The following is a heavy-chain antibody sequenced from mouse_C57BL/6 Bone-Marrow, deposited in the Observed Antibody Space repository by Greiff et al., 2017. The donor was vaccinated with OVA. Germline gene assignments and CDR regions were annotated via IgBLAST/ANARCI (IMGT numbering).Heavy chain of an antibody. D-gene: IGHD2-3*01. CDR3: ARYYDGYFDY. CDR1: GYAFSSSW. CDR2: IYPGDGDT. Sequence: VQLVESGPELVKPGASVKISCKASGYAFSSSWMNWVKQRPGKGLEWIGRIYPGDGDTNYNGKFKGKATLTADKSSSTAYMQLSSLTSEDSAVYFCARYYDGYFDYWGQGTTLTVSS. V-gene: IGHV1-82*01. J-gene: IGHJ2*01.